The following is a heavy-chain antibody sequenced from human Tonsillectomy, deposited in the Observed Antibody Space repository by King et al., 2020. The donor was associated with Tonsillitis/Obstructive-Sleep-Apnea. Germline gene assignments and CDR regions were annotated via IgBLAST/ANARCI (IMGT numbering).Heavy chain of an antibody. D-gene: IGHD3-16*01. J-gene: IGHJ4*02. Sequence: QLVQSGAEVKKPGASVKVSCKASGYTFTSYYMHWVRQAPGQGLECMGIINPSVGSTSYAQKFQGRVTMTRDTSTSTVYMELSSLRSEDTAVYYCARGHWGNGGGNYWGQGTLVTVSS. CDR3: ARGHWGNGGGNY. V-gene: IGHV1-46*01. CDR1: GYTFTSYY. CDR2: INPSVGST.